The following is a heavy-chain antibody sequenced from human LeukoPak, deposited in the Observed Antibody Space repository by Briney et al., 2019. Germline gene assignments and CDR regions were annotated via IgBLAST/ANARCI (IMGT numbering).Heavy chain of an antibody. D-gene: IGHD4-23*01. V-gene: IGHV4-34*01. CDR2: INHSGST. J-gene: IGHJ2*01. CDR3: ARGLDGGITLTRRQRGHYWYFDL. CDR1: GGSFSGYY. Sequence: RPSETLSLTCAVYGGSFSGYYWSWIRQPPGKDLEWIGEINHSGSTNYNPSLKSRVTISVDTSKNQFSLKLSSVTAADTAVYYCARGLDGGITLTRRQRGHYWYFDLWGRGTLVTVSS.